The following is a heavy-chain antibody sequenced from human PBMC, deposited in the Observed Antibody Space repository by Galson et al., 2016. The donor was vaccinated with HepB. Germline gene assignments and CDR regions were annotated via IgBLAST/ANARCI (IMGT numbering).Heavy chain of an antibody. D-gene: IGHD1-26*01. J-gene: IGHJ5*02. CDR2: INPDYGNT. V-gene: IGHV1-3*01. CDR3: VVLGAPIP. Sequence: SVKVSCKASGYVFTDHIMHWVRQDPGQSLEWMGWINPDYGNTKYSQKFQDRVTITRDTSASTAYMELSSLRFEDTAVYYCVVLGAPIPWGQGILVTVSS. CDR1: GYVFTDHI.